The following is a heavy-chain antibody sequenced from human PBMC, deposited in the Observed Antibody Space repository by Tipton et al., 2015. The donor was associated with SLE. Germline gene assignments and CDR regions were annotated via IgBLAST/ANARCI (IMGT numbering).Heavy chain of an antibody. J-gene: IGHJ3*02. V-gene: IGHV4-38-2*01. CDR2: IYHSGTT. D-gene: IGHD2-15*01. CDR3: ARSSGGDDAFDI. CDR1: GYSISSGYY. Sequence: TLSLTCSVSGYSISSGYYWGWIRQPPGKGLEWSGSIYHSGTTYYKPSLKSRVTISVDTSKNQFSLKLSSVTAADTAVYYCARSSGGDDAFDIWGQGTMVTVSS.